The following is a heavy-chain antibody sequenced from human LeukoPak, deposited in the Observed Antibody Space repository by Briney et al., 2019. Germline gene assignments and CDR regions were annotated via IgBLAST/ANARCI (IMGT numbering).Heavy chain of an antibody. D-gene: IGHD1-26*01. V-gene: IGHV4-34*01. Sequence: SETLSLTCAVSGGSFSGYYWSWIRQPPGKGLEWIGEINHSGSTNYNPSLKSRVTMSLDPSKNQFSLKLNSVTAADTAVYYCARTQSQSGSYRYYFGYWGQGTLVTVSS. CDR3: ARTQSQSGSYRYYFGY. CDR1: GGSFSGYY. CDR2: INHSGST. J-gene: IGHJ4*02.